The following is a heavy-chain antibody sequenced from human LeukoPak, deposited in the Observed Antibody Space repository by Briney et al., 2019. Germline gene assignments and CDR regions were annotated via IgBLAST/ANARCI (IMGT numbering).Heavy chain of an antibody. V-gene: IGHV3-20*04. CDR2: INWNGGST. D-gene: IGHD6-19*01. CDR3: AKDQRAVAGTCFDN. CDR1: GFTFDGYG. J-gene: IGHJ4*02. Sequence: GGSLRLSCAASGFTFDGYGMSWVRQAPGKGLEWVSGINWNGGSTGYADSVKGRFTISRDNSNNTLYLEMKTLSADDTAVYYCAKDQRAVAGTCFDNWGQGTLVTVSS.